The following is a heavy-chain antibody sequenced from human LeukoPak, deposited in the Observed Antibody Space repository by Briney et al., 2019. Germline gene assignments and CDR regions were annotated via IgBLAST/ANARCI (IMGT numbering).Heavy chain of an antibody. J-gene: IGHJ4*01. Sequence: SETLSLTCTVSGGSISNYYWIWIRQPAGKGLEWIGRIYDSGSGSNNYNPSIKSRVTVSIDTSKNQFSLKLSSVTAADTAVYYCARATPSSATIDYWGHGTLVTVSS. V-gene: IGHV4-4*07. CDR3: ARATPSSATIDY. CDR2: IYDSGSGSN. D-gene: IGHD2-15*01. CDR1: GGSISNYY.